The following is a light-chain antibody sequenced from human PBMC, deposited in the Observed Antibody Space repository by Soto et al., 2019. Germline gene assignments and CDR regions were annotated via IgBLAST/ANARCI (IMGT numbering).Light chain of an antibody. Sequence: DIVMTQSPDSLAVSLGERATINCKSSQSVLYSSNNKNYLAWYQQKPGQPPKLLIYWASTRESGVPDRFSGSGSGTDFTLTIRSLQAEDVAVYYCQQYSSTPRTFGQGTKVGIK. CDR2: WAS. J-gene: IGKJ1*01. CDR3: QQYSSTPRT. V-gene: IGKV4-1*01. CDR1: QSVLYSSNNKNY.